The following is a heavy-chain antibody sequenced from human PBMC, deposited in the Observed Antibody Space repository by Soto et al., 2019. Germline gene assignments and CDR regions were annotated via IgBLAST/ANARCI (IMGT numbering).Heavy chain of an antibody. D-gene: IGHD2-2*01. CDR1: GGSFSGYY. CDR2: INHSGST. J-gene: IGHJ4*02. V-gene: IGHV4-34*01. Sequence: QVQLQQWGAGLLKPSETLSLTCAVYGGSFSGYYWSWIRQPPGKGLEWIGEINHSGSTNYNPSLKSRVTISEDTSKNQFSLKLSSVTAADTTVYYCARGGCSSTSCLANYFDYWGQGTLVTVSS. CDR3: ARGGCSSTSCLANYFDY.